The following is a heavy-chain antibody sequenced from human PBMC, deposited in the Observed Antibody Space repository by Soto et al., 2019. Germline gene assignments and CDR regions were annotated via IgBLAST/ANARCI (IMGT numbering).Heavy chain of an antibody. CDR3: TTDSYTSVIVVRFDY. CDR1: GFAFSNAW. J-gene: IGHJ4*01. D-gene: IGHD3-22*01. V-gene: IGHV3-15*07. Sequence: EVQLVESGGGLVKPGGSLRLSCAASGFAFSNAWINWVRQAPGKGLEWVGRIKSKGHGGTTDFAAPVRGRFDISRDDSRNLVYMQMNSWNTEDTAVYYCTTDSYTSVIVVRFDYWGHGTIVTV. CDR2: IKSKGHGGTT.